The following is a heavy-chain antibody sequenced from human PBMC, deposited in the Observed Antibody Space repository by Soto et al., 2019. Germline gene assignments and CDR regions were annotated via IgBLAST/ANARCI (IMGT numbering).Heavy chain of an antibody. CDR2: IIPIFGTA. V-gene: IGHV1-69*13. D-gene: IGHD3-22*01. Sequence: GASVKVSCKASGGTFSSYAISWVRQAPGQGLEWMGGIIPIFGTANYAQKFQGRVTITADESTSTAYMELSSLRSEDTAVYYCARDYKGTYYYDSSGYCFWGQGTLVNVSS. CDR1: GGTFSSYA. J-gene: IGHJ4*02. CDR3: ARDYKGTYYYDSSGYCF.